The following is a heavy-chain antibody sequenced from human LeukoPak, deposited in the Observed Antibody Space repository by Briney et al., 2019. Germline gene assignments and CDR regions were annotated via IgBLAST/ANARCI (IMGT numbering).Heavy chain of an antibody. CDR3: ARVFSSGWYGGFDY. Sequence: TGGSLRLSCAASGFTFDDYGMSWVRQAPGKGLEWVSGINWNDGSTGYVDSVKGRFTISRVNAKNSLYLQMNSLRAEDTALYYCARVFSSGWYGGFDYWGQGTLVTVSS. CDR2: INWNDGST. V-gene: IGHV3-20*04. CDR1: GFTFDDYG. D-gene: IGHD6-19*01. J-gene: IGHJ4*02.